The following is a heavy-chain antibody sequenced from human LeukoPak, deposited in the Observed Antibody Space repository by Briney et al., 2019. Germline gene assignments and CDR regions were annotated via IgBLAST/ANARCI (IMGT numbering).Heavy chain of an antibody. CDR1: GFTFDAYT. V-gene: IGHV3-43*02. CDR3: ARGAYSDYDLS. J-gene: IGHJ4*02. D-gene: IGHD5-12*01. Sequence: GGSLRLSCAASGFTFDAYTMHWVRQDPGKGLEWVSLISGDGTITNYADSVKGRFTISRDNSKNSLFLQMNGLRTEDTAFYYCARGAYSDYDLSWGQGTLVTVSS. CDR2: ISGDGTIT.